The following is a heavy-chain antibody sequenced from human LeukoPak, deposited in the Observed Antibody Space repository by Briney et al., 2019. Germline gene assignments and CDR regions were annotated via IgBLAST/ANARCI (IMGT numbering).Heavy chain of an antibody. CDR1: GGSISSSSYY. CDR2: IYYSGGT. J-gene: IGHJ4*02. V-gene: IGHV4-39*01. CDR3: ARGRYCSSTSCLDY. D-gene: IGHD2-2*01. Sequence: PSETLSLTCTVSGGSISSSSYYWGWLRQPPGKGLEWIGSIYYSGGTYYNPSRKSRVTISVNTTKNQFSLKLSSVTAADTAVYYCARGRYCSSTSCLDYWGQGTLVTASS.